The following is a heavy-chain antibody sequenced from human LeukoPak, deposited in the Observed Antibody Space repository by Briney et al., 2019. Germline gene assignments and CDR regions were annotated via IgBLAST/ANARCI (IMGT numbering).Heavy chain of an antibody. D-gene: IGHD3-3*01. CDR2: TYTTVSP. V-gene: IGHV4-4*07. CDR3: ARGVFSPIDAFDI. J-gene: IGHJ3*02. CDR1: RGSIIIDY. Sequence: PSETLSLTCTVSRGSIIIDYWRSISAPARGRLWCIGRTYTTVSPNNNPSPQRRVALSFDTTKNQFSLNLSSMTGPDTAVYYCARGVFSPIDAFDIWGQGTMVTVSS.